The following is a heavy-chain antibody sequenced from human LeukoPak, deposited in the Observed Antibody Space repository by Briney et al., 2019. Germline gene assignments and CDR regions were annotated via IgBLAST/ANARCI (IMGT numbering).Heavy chain of an antibody. CDR2: IYYSGST. V-gene: IGHV4-61*08. D-gene: IGHD1-26*01. Sequence: SETLSLTCTVSGGSISSGGYYWSWIRQHPGKGLEWIGYIYYSGSTRYNPSLKSRVTMSVDTSKNQFSLRLISVAAADTAVYYCARMYSGTSYYFDFWGQGTLVTVSS. CDR1: GGSISSGGYY. CDR3: ARMYSGTSYYFDF. J-gene: IGHJ4*02.